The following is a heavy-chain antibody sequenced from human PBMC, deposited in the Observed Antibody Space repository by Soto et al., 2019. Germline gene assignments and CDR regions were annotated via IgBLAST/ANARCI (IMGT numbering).Heavy chain of an antibody. J-gene: IGHJ4*01. CDR2: ISGSGSGT. Sequence: GGTMRLSCAASGFTFTTYAMSWVRQAPGKGLEWVSSISGSGSGTYYADSVKGRFTISRDNSKNTLYLQMNSLRAEDTPVYYCAKNYYFDSWGQGTLVTFSS. CDR1: GFTFTTYA. CDR3: AKNYYFDS. V-gene: IGHV3-23*01.